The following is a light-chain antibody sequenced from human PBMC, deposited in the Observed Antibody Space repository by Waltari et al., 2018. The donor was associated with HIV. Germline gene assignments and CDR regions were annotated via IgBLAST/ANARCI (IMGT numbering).Light chain of an antibody. Sequence: QSVLTQPPSASWTPGQRVTISCSGSSPNIRSNTVSRYQQLPGTAPKLLIYSNDQRPSGVPDRFSGSKSGTSASLAISGLQSEDEADYYCAAWDDSLNGWVFGGGTKLTVL. V-gene: IGLV1-44*01. CDR3: AAWDDSLNGWV. CDR1: SPNIRSNT. CDR2: SND. J-gene: IGLJ3*02.